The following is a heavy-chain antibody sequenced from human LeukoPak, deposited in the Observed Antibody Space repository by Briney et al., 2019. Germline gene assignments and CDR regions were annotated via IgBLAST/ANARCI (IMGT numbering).Heavy chain of an antibody. V-gene: IGHV3-7*01. J-gene: IGHJ4*02. Sequence: GGSLRLSCAASGFIFSGYAMSWVRQAPGKGLGWVANIKQDGSEKYYVDSVKGRFTISRDNAKNSLYLQMNSLRAEDTAVYYCARVSHGYYYDSSGYYFDYWGQGTLVTVSS. D-gene: IGHD3-22*01. CDR3: ARVSHGYYYDSSGYYFDY. CDR2: IKQDGSEK. CDR1: GFIFSGYA.